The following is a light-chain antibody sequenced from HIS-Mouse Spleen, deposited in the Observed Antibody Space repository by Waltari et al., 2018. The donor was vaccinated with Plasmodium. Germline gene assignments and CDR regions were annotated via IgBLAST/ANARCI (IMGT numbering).Light chain of an antibody. CDR1: QSISSY. V-gene: IGKV1-39*01. CDR3: QQCNSSPWT. Sequence: EIQMTQSPSSLSASAGERATLTCRASQSISSYLNWYQQKPGKAPKLLIYAASTLPSGIPARFSGSGSGTDFTLTISSLQSEDFATYYCQQCNSSPWTFGQGTKVEIK. CDR2: AAS. J-gene: IGKJ1*01.